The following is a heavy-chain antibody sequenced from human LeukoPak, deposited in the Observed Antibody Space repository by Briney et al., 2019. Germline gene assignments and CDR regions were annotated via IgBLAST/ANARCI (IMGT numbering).Heavy chain of an antibody. CDR2: ITSSSGYI. V-gene: IGHV3-21*01. Sequence: GGSLRLSCAASGFTFTSYTMNWVRQAPGKGLEWVSSITSSSGYISYADSVKGRFTISRDNAKNSLYLQMSSLRAEDTAVYYCARGGSNSPYYFDYWGQGTLVTVSS. D-gene: IGHD2-2*01. J-gene: IGHJ4*02. CDR1: GFTFTSYT. CDR3: ARGGSNSPYYFDY.